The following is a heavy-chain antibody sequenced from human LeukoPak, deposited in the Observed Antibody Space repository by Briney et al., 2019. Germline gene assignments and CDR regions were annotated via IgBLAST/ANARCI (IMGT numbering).Heavy chain of an antibody. Sequence: PGGSLRLSCAASGFTVSSNYMTWVRQAPGKGLEWVSVTYSGGSTYYADSVKGRFTISRDNSKNTLYLQMNSLRAEDTAVYYCAKMALSCSSTSCYQDFDYWGQGTLVTVSS. D-gene: IGHD2-2*01. CDR3: AKMALSCSSTSCYQDFDY. J-gene: IGHJ4*02. CDR2: TYSGGST. CDR1: GFTVSSNY. V-gene: IGHV3-66*01.